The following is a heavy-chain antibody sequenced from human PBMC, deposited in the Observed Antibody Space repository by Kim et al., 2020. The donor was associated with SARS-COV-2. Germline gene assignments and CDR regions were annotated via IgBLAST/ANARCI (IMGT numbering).Heavy chain of an antibody. Sequence: VKGRFTISRDNSKNTLYLQMNSLRAEDTAVYYCAKDLSGTTWNDAFDIWGQGTMVTVSS. CDR3: AKDLSGTTWNDAFDI. V-gene: IGHV3-23*01. J-gene: IGHJ3*02. D-gene: IGHD1-20*01.